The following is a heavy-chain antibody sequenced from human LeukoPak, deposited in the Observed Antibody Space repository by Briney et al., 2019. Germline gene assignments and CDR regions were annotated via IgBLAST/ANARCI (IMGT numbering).Heavy chain of an antibody. CDR3: AKDLGLYYDSSGPDY. Sequence: GGSLRLSCAASGFTFSSYGMHWVRQAPGKGLEWVAFIRYDGSNKYYADSVKGRFTISRDNSKNTLYLQMNSLRAEDTAVYYCAKDLGLYYDSSGPDYWGQGTLVTVSS. CDR2: IRYDGSNK. D-gene: IGHD3-22*01. CDR1: GFTFSSYG. J-gene: IGHJ4*02. V-gene: IGHV3-30*02.